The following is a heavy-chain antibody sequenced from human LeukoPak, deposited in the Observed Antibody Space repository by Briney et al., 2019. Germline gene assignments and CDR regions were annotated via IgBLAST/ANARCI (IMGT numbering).Heavy chain of an antibody. D-gene: IGHD6-13*01. V-gene: IGHV3-48*01. J-gene: IGHJ6*03. CDR2: ISSSSSTI. CDR3: AREGWQQLVRTRYYYMDV. CDR1: GFTISSYS. Sequence: GGSLRLSCAASGFTISSYSMNWVRQAPGKGLEWVSYISSSSSTIYYADSVKGRFTISRDNAKNSLYLQMNSLRAEDTAVYYCAREGWQQLVRTRYYYMDVWGKGTTVTVSS.